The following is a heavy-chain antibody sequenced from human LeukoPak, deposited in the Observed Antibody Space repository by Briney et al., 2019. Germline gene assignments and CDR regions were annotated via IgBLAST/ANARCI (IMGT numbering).Heavy chain of an antibody. V-gene: IGHV4-59*11. J-gene: IGHJ4*02. CDR2: IYYSGST. D-gene: IGHD4-17*01. Sequence: SETLSLTCSVSGDSITGHYWSWIRQPPGKGLEWIGYIYYSGSTDYNPSLKSRVTMSVDSSKNQFSLKLSSVTAADTAVYYCARGTSVTDYFDYWGQGTLVTVSS. CDR3: ARGTSVTDYFDY. CDR1: GDSITGHY.